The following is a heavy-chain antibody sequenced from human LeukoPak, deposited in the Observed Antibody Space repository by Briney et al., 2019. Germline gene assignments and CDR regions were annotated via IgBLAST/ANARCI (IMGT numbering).Heavy chain of an antibody. V-gene: IGHV3-23*01. D-gene: IGHD5-18*01. CDR1: GFTFSTYA. Sequence: GGSLRLSCAASGFTFSTYAMSWVRQAPGKGLEWVSGISGSGGSTYYADSVKGRFTISRENSKNPLSMHMKSLRAEDTAVYYCAKDQKSWDTAMAFECWGQGTLVTVSS. J-gene: IGHJ4*02. CDR3: AKDQKSWDTAMAFEC. CDR2: ISGSGGST.